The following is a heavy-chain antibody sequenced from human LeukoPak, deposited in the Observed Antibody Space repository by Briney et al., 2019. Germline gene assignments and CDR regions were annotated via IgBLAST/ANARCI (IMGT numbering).Heavy chain of an antibody. CDR3: AKDRAYSGYDLGPMDV. D-gene: IGHD5-12*01. Sequence: PGRSLRLSCAASGFTFSSYAMHWVRQAPGKGLEWVAVISYDGSNKYYADSVKGRFTISRDNSKNTLYLQMNSLRAEDTAVYYCAKDRAYSGYDLGPMDVWGKGTTVTVSS. CDR1: GFTFSSYA. V-gene: IGHV3-30-3*01. CDR2: ISYDGSNK. J-gene: IGHJ6*04.